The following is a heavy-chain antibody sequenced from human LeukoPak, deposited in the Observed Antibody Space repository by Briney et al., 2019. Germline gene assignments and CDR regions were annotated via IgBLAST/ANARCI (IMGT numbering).Heavy chain of an antibody. D-gene: IGHD3-3*01. CDR3: ARVDDFGYYFDY. V-gene: IGHV3-30*03. CDR1: GFTFSSYG. Sequence: GGSLRLSCAASGFTFSSYGMHWVRQAPGKGLEWVAVISYDGSNKYYADSVKGRFTISRDNSKNTLYLQMNSLRAEDTAVYYCARVDDFGYYFDYWGQGTLVTVSS. J-gene: IGHJ4*02. CDR2: ISYDGSNK.